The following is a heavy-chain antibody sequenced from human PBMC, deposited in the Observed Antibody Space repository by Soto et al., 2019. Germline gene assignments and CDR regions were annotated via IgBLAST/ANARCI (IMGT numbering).Heavy chain of an antibody. Sequence: QVQLVQSGAEVKKPGASVKVSCKASGYTFTSYRISWVRQAPGQGLEWMGWISAYNGHTNYAQKLQGSVTMTTDTSTSTAYMELRSLRSDDTVVYYCARVDLEGRYFDRLDYWGQGTLVTLSS. D-gene: IGHD3-9*01. J-gene: IGHJ4*02. CDR1: GYTFTSYR. V-gene: IGHV1-18*01. CDR2: ISAYNGHT. CDR3: ARVDLEGRYFDRLDY.